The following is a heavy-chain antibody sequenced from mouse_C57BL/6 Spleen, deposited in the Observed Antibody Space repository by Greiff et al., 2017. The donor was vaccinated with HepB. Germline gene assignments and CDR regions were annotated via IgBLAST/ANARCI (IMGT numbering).Heavy chain of an antibody. V-gene: IGHV1-4*01. CDR2: INPSSGYT. Sequence: LVESGAELARPGASVKMSCKASGYTFTSYTMHWVKQRPGQGLEWIGYINPSSGYTKYNQKFKDKATLTADKSSSTAYMQLSSLTSEDSAVYYCAREGDYYGSTDYWGQGTTLTVSS. D-gene: IGHD1-1*01. J-gene: IGHJ2*01. CDR3: AREGDYYGSTDY. CDR1: GYTFTSYT.